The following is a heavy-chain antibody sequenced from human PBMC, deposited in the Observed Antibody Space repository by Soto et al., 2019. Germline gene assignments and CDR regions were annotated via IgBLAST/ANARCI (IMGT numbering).Heavy chain of an antibody. J-gene: IGHJ4*02. CDR1: GFTFNLYW. CDR3: ARDNWNSY. CDR2: INPDGSST. D-gene: IGHD1-7*01. V-gene: IGHV3-74*01. Sequence: EVHLVESGGGLVQPGGSLRLSCAASGFTFNLYWMHLVRQAPGKGLVWVSRINPDGSSTTYADSVKGRFTISRDNSKNTVYLQMNGLGAEDTAISYCARDNWNSYWGQGALVTVSS.